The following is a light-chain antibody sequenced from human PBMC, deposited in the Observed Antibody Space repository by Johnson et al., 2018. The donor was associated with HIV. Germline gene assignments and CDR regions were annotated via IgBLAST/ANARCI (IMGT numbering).Light chain of an antibody. CDR1: SSNIGNNY. CDR2: DNN. CDR3: GTWDSSLSAYV. Sequence: QPVLTQPPSVSAAPGQKVTISCSGSSSNIGNNYVSWYQQVPGTAPKLLIYDNNKRPSGIPDLFSGSKSGTSATLGITGLQTGDEADYYCGTWDSSLSAYVFGTGTKVTVL. V-gene: IGLV1-51*01. J-gene: IGLJ1*01.